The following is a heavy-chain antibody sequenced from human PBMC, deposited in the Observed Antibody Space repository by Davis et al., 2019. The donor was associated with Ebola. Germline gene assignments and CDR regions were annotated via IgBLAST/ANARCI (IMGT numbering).Heavy chain of an antibody. CDR1: GGSISSSNW. V-gene: IGHV4-4*02. CDR3: ARLPQLWFGELSAHHYYYYYMDV. D-gene: IGHD3-10*01. CDR2: IYHSGST. J-gene: IGHJ6*03. Sequence: SETLSLTCAVSGGSISSSNWWSWVRQPPGKGLEWIGEIYHSGSTNYNPSLKSRVTISVDKSKNQFSLKLSSVTAADTAVYYCARLPQLWFGELSAHHYYYYYMDVWGKGTTVTVSS.